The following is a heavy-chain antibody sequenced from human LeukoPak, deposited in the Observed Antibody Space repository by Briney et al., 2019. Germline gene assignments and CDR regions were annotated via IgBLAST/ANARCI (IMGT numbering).Heavy chain of an antibody. CDR3: ARVSPPTYDSSGPVHD. CDR2: IIPILGIA. CDR1: GGTFSSYA. D-gene: IGHD3-22*01. J-gene: IGHJ4*02. V-gene: IGHV1-69*04. Sequence: SVKVSCKASGGTFSSYAIGWVRQAPGQGLEWMGRIIPILGIANYAQKFQGRVTITADKSTSTAYMELSSLRSEDTAVYYCARVSPPTYDSSGPVHDWGQGTLVTVSS.